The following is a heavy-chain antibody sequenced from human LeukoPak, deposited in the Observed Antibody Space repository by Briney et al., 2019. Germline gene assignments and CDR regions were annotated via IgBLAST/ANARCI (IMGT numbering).Heavy chain of an antibody. CDR2: INHSGST. V-gene: IGHV4-34*01. CDR1: GGSFSGYY. J-gene: IGHJ5*02. Sequence: PSETLSLTCAVYGGSFSGYYWSWIRQPPGKGLEWIGEINHSGSTNYNPSLKSRVTISVDTSKNQFSLKLSSVTAADTAVFYCARSSLVGFDPWGQGILVTVSS. CDR3: ARSSLVGFDP. D-gene: IGHD1-26*01.